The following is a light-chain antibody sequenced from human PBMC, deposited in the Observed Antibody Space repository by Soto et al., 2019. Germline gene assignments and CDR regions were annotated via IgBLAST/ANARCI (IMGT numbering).Light chain of an antibody. Sequence: QSMLTQPPSVSAAPGQTVTISCSGSYSNIGNNYVSWYQQLPGTAPKLLIYKTNRRPSGIPDRFSGSKSGTSATLDITGIQTGDEADYYCGTWDATGAAFLIGGGTKLTVL. V-gene: IGLV1-51*02. CDR1: YSNIGNNY. CDR2: KTN. CDR3: GTWDATGAAFL. J-gene: IGLJ2*01.